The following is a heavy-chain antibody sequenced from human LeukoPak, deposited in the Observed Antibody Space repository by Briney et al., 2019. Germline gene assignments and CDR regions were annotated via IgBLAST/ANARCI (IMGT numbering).Heavy chain of an antibody. D-gene: IGHD5-12*01. V-gene: IGHV3-53*01. CDR1: GFTVSSNY. CDR2: IYSGGST. Sequence: PGGSLRLSCAASGFTVSSNYMSWVRQAPGKGLEWVSVIYSGGSTYYADSVKGRFTISRDNSKNTLYLQMNSLKTEDTAVYYCTTMEWNSGYDFTYGMDVWGQGTTVTVSS. CDR3: TTMEWNSGYDFTYGMDV. J-gene: IGHJ6*02.